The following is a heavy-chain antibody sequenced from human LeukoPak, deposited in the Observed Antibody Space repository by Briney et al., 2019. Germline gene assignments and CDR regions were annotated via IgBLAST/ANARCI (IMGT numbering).Heavy chain of an antibody. CDR1: GGSFSGYY. CDR3: ARGAVDFWSGSTTPDDAFDI. CDR2: IHHSGST. V-gene: IGHV4-34*01. Sequence: SETLSLTCAVYGGSFSGYYWSWIRQPPGKGLEWIGEIHHSGSTNYNPSLKSRVTISVDTSKNQFSLKLSSVTAADTAVYYCARGAVDFWSGSTTPDDAFDIWGQGTMVTVSS. D-gene: IGHD3-3*01. J-gene: IGHJ3*02.